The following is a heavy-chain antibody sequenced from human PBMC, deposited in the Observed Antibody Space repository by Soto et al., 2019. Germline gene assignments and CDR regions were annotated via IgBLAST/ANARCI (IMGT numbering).Heavy chain of an antibody. CDR2: ISGSDDST. D-gene: IGHD6-6*01. V-gene: IGHV3-23*01. J-gene: IGHJ4*02. Sequence: EVQLLESGGGLVQPGESLRLSCAASGFTFSSYAMSWVRQAPGKGLEWVSVISGSDDSTYYADSVKGRFTISRDNSKNTLDLQVNSLRAEDTAVYYCAKRSSSSTFDYWGQGTLVTVSS. CDR1: GFTFSSYA. CDR3: AKRSSSSTFDY.